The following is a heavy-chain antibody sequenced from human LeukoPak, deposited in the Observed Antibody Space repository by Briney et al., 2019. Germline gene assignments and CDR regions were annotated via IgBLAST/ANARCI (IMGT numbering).Heavy chain of an antibody. V-gene: IGHV4-59*08. Sequence: SSETLSLTCTVSGGSISSYYWSWIRQPPGKGLEWIGYIYYSGSTNYNPSLKSRVTISVDTSKNQFSLKLSSVTAADTAVYYCARHEIYYDFWSSYYSPPIDYWGQGTLVTVSS. J-gene: IGHJ4*02. D-gene: IGHD3-3*01. CDR3: ARHEIYYDFWSSYYSPPIDY. CDR2: IYYSGST. CDR1: GGSISSYY.